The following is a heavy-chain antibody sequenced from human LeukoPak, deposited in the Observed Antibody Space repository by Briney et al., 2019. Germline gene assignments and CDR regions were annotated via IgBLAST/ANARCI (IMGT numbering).Heavy chain of an antibody. CDR3: ARHTPVSGWYFDY. V-gene: IGHV1-8*03. J-gene: IGHJ4*02. Sequence: ASVKVSCKASGYTFTSYDINWVRQATGQGLEWMGWMNPNSGNTGYAQKFQGRITITRNTSIRTAYMELSSLRSEDTAVYYCARHTPVSGWYFDYWGQGTLVTVSS. CDR1: GYTFTSYD. CDR2: MNPNSGNT. D-gene: IGHD6-19*01.